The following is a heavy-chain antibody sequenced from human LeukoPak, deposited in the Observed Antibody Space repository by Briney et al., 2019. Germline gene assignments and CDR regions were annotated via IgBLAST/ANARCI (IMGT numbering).Heavy chain of an antibody. CDR3: ARGFDSSGYSTDY. CDR2: IYHSGST. CDR1: GGSISSGGYS. J-gene: IGHJ4*02. D-gene: IGHD3-22*01. Sequence: PSETLSLTCAVSGGSISSGGYSWSWIRQPPGKGLEWIGYIYHSGSTYYNPSLKSRVTITVDTSKNQFSLKLSSVTAADTAVYYCARGFDSSGYSTDYWGQGTLVTVSS. V-gene: IGHV4-30-2*05.